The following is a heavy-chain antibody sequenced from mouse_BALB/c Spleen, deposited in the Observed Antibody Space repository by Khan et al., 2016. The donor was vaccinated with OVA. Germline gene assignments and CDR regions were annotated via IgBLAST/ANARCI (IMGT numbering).Heavy chain of an antibody. V-gene: IGHV1-74*01. J-gene: IGHJ1*01. CDR3: ARVTTASCWYFDV. CDR2: IHPSDSET. D-gene: IGHD1-2*01. Sequence: VQLQQPGADLVRPGASVKLSCKASGYSFTSYWMNWVQQRPGQGLEWIGLIHPSDSETRLNQKFKDKATLTVDKSSSTAYMHLSSPTSEDSAVYYYARVTTASCWYFDVWGAGTTVTVSS. CDR1: GYSFTSYW.